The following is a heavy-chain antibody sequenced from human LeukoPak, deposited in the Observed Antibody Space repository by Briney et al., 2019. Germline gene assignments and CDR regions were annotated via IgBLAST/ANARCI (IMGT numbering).Heavy chain of an antibody. CDR2: ISSSSSYI. V-gene: IGHV3-21*01. J-gene: IGHJ3*02. CDR1: GFTFSSYS. Sequence: PGGSLRLSCAASGFTFSSYSMNWVRQAPGKGLEWASSISSSSSYIYYADSVKGRFTISRDNAKNSLYLQMNSLRAEDTAVYYCARGIRGSSSLNAFDIWGQGTMVTVSS. D-gene: IGHD6-6*01. CDR3: ARGIRGSSSLNAFDI.